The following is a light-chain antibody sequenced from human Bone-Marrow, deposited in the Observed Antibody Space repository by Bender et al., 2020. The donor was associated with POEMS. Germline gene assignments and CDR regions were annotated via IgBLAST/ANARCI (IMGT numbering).Light chain of an antibody. Sequence: QSVLTQPPSVSGAPGQRVTISCTGTSSDVGSYNFVSWYQQYPGKAPKFLIYEVSQRPSGVSNRFSGSKSGNTASLTVSGLQPEDEAHDYCCSYTGSSTWVFGGGTKLTVL. CDR3: CSYTGSSTWV. V-gene: IGLV2-23*02. CDR1: SSDVGSYNF. CDR2: EVS. J-gene: IGLJ3*02.